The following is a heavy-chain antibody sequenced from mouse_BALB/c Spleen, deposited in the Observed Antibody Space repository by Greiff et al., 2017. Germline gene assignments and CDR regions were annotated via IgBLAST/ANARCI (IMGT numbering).Heavy chain of an antibody. CDR1: GYSITSGYY. D-gene: IGHD2-4*01. CDR2: ISYDGSN. V-gene: IGHV3-6*02. Sequence: DVQLQESGPGLVKPSQSLSLTCSVTGYSITSGYYWNWIRQFPGNKLEWMGYISYDGSNNYNPSFKNRISITRDTSKNQFFLKLNSVTTEDTATYYCAREGSGMITTSFAYWGQGTLVTVSA. CDR3: AREGSGMITTSFAY. J-gene: IGHJ3*01.